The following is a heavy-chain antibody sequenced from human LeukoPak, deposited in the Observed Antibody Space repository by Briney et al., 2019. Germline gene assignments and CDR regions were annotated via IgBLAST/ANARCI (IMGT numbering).Heavy chain of an antibody. CDR2: ICSSGST. Sequence: SETLSPTCSVSGVSISSGSNYWGWIRQPPGKTLEWIGSICSSGSTYYNPSLKSRVIILFDTAKNHFSLNLSSVTAADTAVCYCARSDGYGLIGIWGQGTMVTVSS. D-gene: IGHD3-10*01. CDR3: ARSDGYGLIGI. J-gene: IGHJ3*02. CDR1: GVSISSGSNY. V-gene: IGHV4-39*07.